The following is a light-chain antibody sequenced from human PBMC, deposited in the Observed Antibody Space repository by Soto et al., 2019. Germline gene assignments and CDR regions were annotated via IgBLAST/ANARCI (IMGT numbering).Light chain of an antibody. V-gene: IGKV3-15*01. CDR2: GAS. CDR3: QHYNSLPRT. CDR1: QSVSTN. J-gene: IGKJ4*01. Sequence: ENVITPSPAPPSVFSGERAPLPFRATQSVSTNLAWYQQKPGPGPSLLIFGASTTAIGIPSRFSGSGSGTDFPLTISSLQSEDSADYYCQHYNSLPRTFGGGTKVDIK.